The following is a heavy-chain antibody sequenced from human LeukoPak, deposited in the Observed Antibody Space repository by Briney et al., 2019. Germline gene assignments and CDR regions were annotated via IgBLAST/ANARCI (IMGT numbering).Heavy chain of an antibody. Sequence: PGGSLRLSCTASGFTFRSYSMNWVRQAPGKGLEWVSSISSSSSYIYYADSVKGGFTISRDNAKNSLYLQMNSLRAEDTAVYYCARAPDGDQENWGQGTLVTVSS. V-gene: IGHV3-21*01. J-gene: IGHJ4*02. CDR2: ISSSSSYI. CDR3: ARAPDGDQEN. D-gene: IGHD4-17*01. CDR1: GFTFRSYS.